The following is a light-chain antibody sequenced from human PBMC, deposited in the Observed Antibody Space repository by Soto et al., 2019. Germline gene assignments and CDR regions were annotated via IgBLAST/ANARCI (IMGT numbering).Light chain of an antibody. V-gene: IGKV1-5*03. J-gene: IGKJ4*01. CDR3: QKYKSFSLN. CDR1: QSVDSR. Sequence: DIQMTQSPSTLSASIGDRVTITCRASQSVDSRLAWYQQKPGKAPKLLIYKTSNLESGVPSRFSGSGSGTEFSLTISSLQPDDFATYYCQKYKSFSLNFAGGTKVDIK. CDR2: KTS.